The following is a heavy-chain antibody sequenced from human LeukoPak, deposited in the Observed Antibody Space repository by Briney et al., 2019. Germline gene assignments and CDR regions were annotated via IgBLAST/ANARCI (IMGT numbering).Heavy chain of an antibody. CDR1: GYTFTSYG. V-gene: IGHV1-18*01. CDR2: ISAYNGNT. J-gene: IGHJ4*02. Sequence: GASVKVSCKASGYTFTSYGISWVRQAPGQELEWMGLISAYNGNTHYTQRLQGRVTMSTDRSTRTANMELRSLRSDDTAVYYCAREGSDFWSGYSKGYFDCWGQGTLVTVSP. CDR3: AREGSDFWSGYSKGYFDC. D-gene: IGHD3-3*01.